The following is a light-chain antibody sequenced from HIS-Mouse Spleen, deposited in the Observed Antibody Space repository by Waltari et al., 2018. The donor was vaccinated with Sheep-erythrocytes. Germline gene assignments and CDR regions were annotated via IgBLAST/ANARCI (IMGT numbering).Light chain of an antibody. CDR3: CSYAGSYNHV. CDR2: DAS. CDR1: SSDVGGYNY. Sequence: QSALTQPRSVSGSPGQSVTISCTGPSSDVGGYNYVSWYQPPPGKAPKLMIYDASKRPSGVPDRFSGSKSGNTASLTISGLQAEDEADYYCCSYAGSYNHVFATGTKVTVL. V-gene: IGLV2-11*01. J-gene: IGLJ1*01.